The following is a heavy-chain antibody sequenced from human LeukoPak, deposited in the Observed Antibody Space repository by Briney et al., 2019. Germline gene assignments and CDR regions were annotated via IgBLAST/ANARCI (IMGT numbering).Heavy chain of an antibody. Sequence: PSETLSLTCTVSGGSISSNSYYWGWIRQPPGKRLEWIGSIYHSGSTYYNPSLKSRVTISVDTSKNQFSLKLSSVTAADTAVYYCAREGSGTDDAFDIWGQGTMVTVSS. CDR3: AREGSGTDDAFDI. CDR1: GGSISSNSYY. D-gene: IGHD2-15*01. V-gene: IGHV4-39*07. CDR2: IYHSGST. J-gene: IGHJ3*02.